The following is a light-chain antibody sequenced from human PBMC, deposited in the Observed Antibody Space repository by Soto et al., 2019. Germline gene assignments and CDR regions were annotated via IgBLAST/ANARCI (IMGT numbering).Light chain of an antibody. Sequence: EIVMTQSPATLSVSPGERATLSCRASQSVRTNLAWYQQKPGQAPRLLIYDASTRATCIPARFSGSGSGTEFTLTISSLQSEDFAVYYCQHYNNRPPVTFGQGTKVEIK. CDR2: DAS. V-gene: IGKV3-15*01. J-gene: IGKJ1*01. CDR3: QHYNNRPPVT. CDR1: QSVRTN.